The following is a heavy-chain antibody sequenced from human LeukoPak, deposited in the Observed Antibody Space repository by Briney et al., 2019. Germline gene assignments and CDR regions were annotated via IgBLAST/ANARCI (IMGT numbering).Heavy chain of an antibody. Sequence: GGSLRLSCAASGFTFSSYSMNWVRQAPGKGLEWVSSISSSSSNIYYADSVKGRFTISRDNTKNSLYLQMNSLRAEDTAVYYCAREGSSWLDDAFDIWGQGTMVTVSS. V-gene: IGHV3-21*01. CDR1: GFTFSSYS. D-gene: IGHD6-13*01. CDR2: ISSSSSNI. J-gene: IGHJ3*02. CDR3: AREGSSWLDDAFDI.